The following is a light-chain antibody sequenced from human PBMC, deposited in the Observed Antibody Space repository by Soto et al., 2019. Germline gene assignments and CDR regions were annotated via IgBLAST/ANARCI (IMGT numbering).Light chain of an antibody. CDR2: GAS. CDR3: QQYNNWPPVK. J-gene: IGKJ1*01. V-gene: IGKV3-15*01. Sequence: EIVMTQSPATLSVSPGERATLSCRASKSVSSNFAWYQQKPGQAPRLVIYGASTRATCIPARFSGSGSGTEFTLTISSLQSEDFAVYYCQQYNNWPPVKFGQGNKVAIK. CDR1: KSVSSN.